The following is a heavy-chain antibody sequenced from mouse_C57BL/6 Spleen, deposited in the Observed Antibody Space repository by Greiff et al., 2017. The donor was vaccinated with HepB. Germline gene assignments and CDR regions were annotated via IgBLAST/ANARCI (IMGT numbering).Heavy chain of an antibody. V-gene: IGHV5-16*01. CDR1: GFTFSDYY. CDR3: ARDGYYDWYFDV. CDR2: INYDGSST. D-gene: IGHD2-3*01. Sequence: DVKLVESEGGLVQPGSSMKLSCTASGFTFSDYYMAWVRQVPEKGLEWVANINYDGSSTYYLDSLKSRFIISRDNAKNILYLQMSSLKSEDTATYYCARDGYYDWYFDVWGTGTTVTVSS. J-gene: IGHJ1*03.